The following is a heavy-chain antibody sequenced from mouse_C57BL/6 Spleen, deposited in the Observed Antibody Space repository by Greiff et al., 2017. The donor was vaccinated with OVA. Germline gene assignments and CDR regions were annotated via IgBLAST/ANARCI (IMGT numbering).Heavy chain of an antibody. V-gene: IGHV1-64*01. D-gene: IGHD1-1*01. CDR1: GYTFTSYW. CDR2: IHPNSGST. J-gene: IGHJ2*01. CDR3: ARSSYGMDY. Sequence: QVQLKQPGAELVKPGASVKLSCKASGYTFTSYWMHWVKQRPGQGLEWIGMIHPNSGSTNYNEKFKSKATLTVDKSSSSAYMQLSSLTSEDSAVYDCARSSYGMDYWGQGTTLTVSS.